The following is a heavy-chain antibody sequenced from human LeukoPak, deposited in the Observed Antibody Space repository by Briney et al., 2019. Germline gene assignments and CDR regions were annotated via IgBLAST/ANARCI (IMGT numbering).Heavy chain of an antibody. J-gene: IGHJ4*02. V-gene: IGHV3-23*01. CDR1: GFTFSSYA. Sequence: GGSLRLSCAASGFTFSSYAMSWVRQAPGKGLEWVSAISGSGGSTYYADSVKGRFTISRDNAKNSLYLQMNSLRAEDTAVYYCARDNYGGNDNYWGQGTLVTVSS. D-gene: IGHD4-23*01. CDR3: ARDNYGGNDNY. CDR2: ISGSGGST.